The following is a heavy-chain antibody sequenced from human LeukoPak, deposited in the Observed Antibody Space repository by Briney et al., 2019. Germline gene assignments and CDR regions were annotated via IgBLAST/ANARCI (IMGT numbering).Heavy chain of an antibody. V-gene: IGHV3-48*03. CDR3: ALLAVTSDFDY. D-gene: IGHD6-19*01. CDR2: IGASGTTK. CDR1: GFPFSFYE. J-gene: IGHJ4*02. Sequence: GGSLRLSCAVSGFPFSFYEMNWVRPAPGKGVERVSNIGASGTTKYYADTVKGRYSISRDNAKTSLYLQMNSLRVDDTAVYYCALLAVTSDFDYWGQEALVTVSS.